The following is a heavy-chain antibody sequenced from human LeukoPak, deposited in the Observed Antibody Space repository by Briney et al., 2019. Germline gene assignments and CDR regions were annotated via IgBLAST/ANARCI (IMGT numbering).Heavy chain of an antibody. CDR3: AREMATTGWGSYGDAFDI. J-gene: IGHJ3*02. CDR2: IIPIFGTA. Sequence: SVKVSCKASGGTFSSYAISWVRQAPGQGLGWMGGIIPIFGTANYAQKFQGRVTITADESTSTAYMELSSLRSEDTAVYYCAREMATTGWGSYGDAFDIWGQGTMVTVSS. V-gene: IGHV1-69*13. D-gene: IGHD5-24*01. CDR1: GGTFSSYA.